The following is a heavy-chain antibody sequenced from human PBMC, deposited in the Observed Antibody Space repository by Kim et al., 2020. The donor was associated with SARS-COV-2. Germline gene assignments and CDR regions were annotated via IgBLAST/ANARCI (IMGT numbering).Heavy chain of an antibody. Sequence: VSVKSRITINPDTAKIQFSLQLNSVTPEDTAVYYCARAPRALMVYAPFDYWGQGTLVTVSS. D-gene: IGHD2-8*01. V-gene: IGHV6-1*01. CDR3: ARAPRALMVYAPFDY. J-gene: IGHJ4*02.